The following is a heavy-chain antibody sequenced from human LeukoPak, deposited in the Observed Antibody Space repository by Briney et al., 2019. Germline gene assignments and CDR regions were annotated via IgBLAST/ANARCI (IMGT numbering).Heavy chain of an antibody. J-gene: IGHJ4*02. CDR3: VRDYDSRGPQKNYFDF. D-gene: IGHD3-22*01. CDR1: GGTFSSYA. V-gene: IGHV1-69*06. CDR2: IVPMYDTA. Sequence: ASVKVSCKAPGGTFSSYAVSWVRQAPGQGLEWMGRIVPMYDTADYAQRFQGRVTITADRSTGTAFMELSSLRSEDTCIYYCVRDYDSRGPQKNYFDFWGQGTLVTASS.